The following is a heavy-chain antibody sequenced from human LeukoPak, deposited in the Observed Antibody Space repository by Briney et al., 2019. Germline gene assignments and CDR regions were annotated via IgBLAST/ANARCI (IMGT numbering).Heavy chain of an antibody. D-gene: IGHD5-18*01. J-gene: IGHJ4*02. CDR2: IYTSGST. Sequence: SETLSLTCTVSGGSMSSYYWSWIRQPAGKGLEWIGRIYTSGSTNYNPSLKSQVTMSVDTSKNQFSLKLTSVTAADTAVYYCARTTLGYSYGLQDYWGQGTLVTVSS. V-gene: IGHV4-4*07. CDR3: ARTTLGYSYGLQDY. CDR1: GGSMSSYY.